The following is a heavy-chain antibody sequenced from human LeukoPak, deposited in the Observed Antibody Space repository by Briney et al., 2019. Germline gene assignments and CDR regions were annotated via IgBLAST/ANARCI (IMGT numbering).Heavy chain of an antibody. J-gene: IGHJ4*02. CDR2: IYENGGTT. Sequence: PGGSLRLSCAASGFTFRSHAMSWVRQAPEKGLEFVSGIYENGGTTYYADSVKGRFSISRDNSKSTLYLQMDSLRGEDTAVYYCAKDFRIGYSAHFDYWGQGALVTVSS. CDR1: GFTFRSHA. V-gene: IGHV3-23*01. CDR3: AKDFRIGYSAHFDY. D-gene: IGHD2-21*01.